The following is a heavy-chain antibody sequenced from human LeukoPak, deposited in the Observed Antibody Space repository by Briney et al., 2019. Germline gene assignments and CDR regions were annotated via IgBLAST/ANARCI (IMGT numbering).Heavy chain of an antibody. V-gene: IGHV1-69*04. CDR1: VGTFSSYA. CDR3: ARVLSGSWLWF. Sequence: SLKVSCKASVGTFSSYAITWVRQAPGQGLEWMGRIIPTLEIANYAQKFQGRVTITADKSTSTAYMDLSSLSPEDTAVYYCARVLSGSWLWFWGQGTLVTVSS. D-gene: IGHD5-18*01. CDR2: IIPTLEIA. J-gene: IGHJ4*02.